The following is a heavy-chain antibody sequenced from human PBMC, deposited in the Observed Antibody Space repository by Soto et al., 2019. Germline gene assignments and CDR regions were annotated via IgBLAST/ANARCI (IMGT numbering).Heavy chain of an antibody. CDR3: AKDLKPSLNMVTTDFDY. Sequence: GGSLRLSCAASGFTFSSYAMSWVRQAPGKGLEWVSAISGSGGSTYYADSVKGRFTISRDNSKNTLYLQMNILRADDTAVYYCAKDLKPSLNMVTTDFDYWGQGTLVTVSS. D-gene: IGHD4-17*01. V-gene: IGHV3-23*01. CDR2: ISGSGGST. CDR1: GFTFSSYA. J-gene: IGHJ4*02.